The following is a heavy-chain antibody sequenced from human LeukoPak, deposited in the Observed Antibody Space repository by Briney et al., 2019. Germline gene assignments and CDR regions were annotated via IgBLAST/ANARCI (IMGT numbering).Heavy chain of an antibody. J-gene: IGHJ4*02. CDR3: ARVDMVDEWAYYFDY. Sequence: GGSLRLSCAASGFTFSSYWMSWIRQAPGKGLEWVSYISSGSTIYYADSVKGRFTISRDNAKNSLYLQMNSLRAEDTAVYYCARVDMVDEWAYYFDYWGQGTLVTVSS. D-gene: IGHD3-10*01. CDR2: ISSGSTI. CDR1: GFTFSSYW. V-gene: IGHV3-11*04.